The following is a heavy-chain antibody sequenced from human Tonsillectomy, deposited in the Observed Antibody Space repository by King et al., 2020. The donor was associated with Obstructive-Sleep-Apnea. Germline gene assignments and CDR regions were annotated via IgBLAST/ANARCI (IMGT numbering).Heavy chain of an antibody. J-gene: IGHJ3*01. V-gene: IGHV5-51*01. Sequence: VQLVESGAEVKKPGESLKISCKGSGYTFTTYWIGWVRQMPGKGLEWMAVIYPGDSDTRYSPSFQGQVIISADKSITTAYLQWSSLKASDTAMYYCAGPPGGDSFDVWGQGTLATVSS. CDR2: IYPGDSDT. CDR1: GYTFTTYW. CDR3: AGPPGGDSFDV. D-gene: IGHD3-16*01.